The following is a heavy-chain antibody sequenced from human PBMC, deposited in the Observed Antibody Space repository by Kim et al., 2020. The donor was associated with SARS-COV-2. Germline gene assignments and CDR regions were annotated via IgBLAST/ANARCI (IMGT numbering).Heavy chain of an antibody. Sequence: GGSLRLSCVVSGLTFKDYAMHWVRQAPGKGLEWVSGIDLNSGRIDYSDSVRGRFTISKDSARNSFYLQMNSLRPEDTAVYYCGKDLLPGGLEVWGKGTTVIVSS. CDR1: GLTFKDYA. CDR2: IDLNSGRI. CDR3: GKDLLPGGLEV. J-gene: IGHJ6*04. D-gene: IGHD2-15*01. V-gene: IGHV3-9*01.